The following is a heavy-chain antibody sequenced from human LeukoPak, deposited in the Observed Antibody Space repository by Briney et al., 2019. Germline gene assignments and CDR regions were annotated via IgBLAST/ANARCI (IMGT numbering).Heavy chain of an antibody. J-gene: IGHJ4*02. V-gene: IGHV3-74*01. CDR1: GFTFSSYW. Sequence: PGGSLRLSCAASGFTFSSYWMHWVRQAPGKGLAWVSRINSDGSSTNYADSVKGRFTISRDSAKNTLYVQMNSLRAEDTAVYYCAARGYCSGTSCLLEYWGQGTLVTVSS. D-gene: IGHD2-2*01. CDR3: AARGYCSGTSCLLEY. CDR2: INSDGSST.